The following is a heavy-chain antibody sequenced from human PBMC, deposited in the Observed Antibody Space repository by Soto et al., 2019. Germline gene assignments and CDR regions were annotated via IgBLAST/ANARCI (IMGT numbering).Heavy chain of an antibody. Sequence: KSSETLSLTCTVSGGSISSGDYYWSWIRQPPGKGLEWIGSIYYSGSTYYNPSLKSRVTISVDTSKNQFSLKLNSVTAADTAVYYCARAHYGDYGYGMDVWGQGTTVTVSS. CDR1: GGSISSGDYY. CDR3: ARAHYGDYGYGMDV. D-gene: IGHD4-17*01. J-gene: IGHJ6*02. V-gene: IGHV4-30-4*01. CDR2: IYYSGST.